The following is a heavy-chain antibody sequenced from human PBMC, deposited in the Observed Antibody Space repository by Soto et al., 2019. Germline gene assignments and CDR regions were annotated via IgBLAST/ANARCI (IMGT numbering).Heavy chain of an antibody. CDR2: ISYTGST. CDR1: GGSITSFY. D-gene: IGHD6-19*01. V-gene: IGHV4-59*01. J-gene: IGHJ4*02. Sequence: LSLTCTVSGGSITSFYWSWIRQTPGKGLEWIGHISYTGSTNYNPSLKSRVTIAVDTSKNQFSLNLTSVTAADTAVYYCAREGNGWYYSDYWGQGALVTVSS. CDR3: AREGNGWYYSDY.